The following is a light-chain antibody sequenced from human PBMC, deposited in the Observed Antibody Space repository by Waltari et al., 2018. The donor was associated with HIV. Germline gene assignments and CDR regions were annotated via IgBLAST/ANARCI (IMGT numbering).Light chain of an antibody. CDR1: SSNIGANYD. J-gene: IGLJ3*02. CDR3: QSYDSSLSAWV. CDR2: ANN. V-gene: IGLV1-40*01. Sequence: QSVLTQPPSVSGAPGQRVTIPCTGSSSNIGANYDVHWYQQLPGTAPKLLIYANNNRPSGVTDRFSGSKSDTSASLAITGLQAEDEANYYCQSYDSSLSAWVFGGGTKLTVL.